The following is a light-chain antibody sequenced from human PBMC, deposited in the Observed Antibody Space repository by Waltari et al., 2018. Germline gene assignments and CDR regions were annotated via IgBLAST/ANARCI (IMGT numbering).Light chain of an antibody. CDR2: DAS. J-gene: IGKJ4*01. CDR1: QSVSTY. CDR3: QQRDNWCLT. V-gene: IGKV3-11*01. Sequence: EIVLTQSPATLSLSPGERVTLSCRASQSVSTYLAWYQQKPGQAPRLLIYDASNRATGIPARFSGSGAGTDLTLTISSLEPEDCAVYYCQQRDNWCLTFGGGTKVEIK.